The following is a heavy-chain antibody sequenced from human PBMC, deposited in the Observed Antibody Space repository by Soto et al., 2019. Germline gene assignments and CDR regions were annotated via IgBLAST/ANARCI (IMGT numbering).Heavy chain of an antibody. D-gene: IGHD6-19*01. CDR1: GFSFDEHA. J-gene: IGHJ4*02. V-gene: IGHV3-9*01. Sequence: EVQLVESGGGLVQPGRSLRLSCAASGFSFDEHAMHWVRQAPGKGLEWVAGISWSSANMGYADSVKDRFAISRDNAKNSLSLEMNSLRPEDTALYYCAKAPRYNIGWPYFASWGQGPLVTVSS. CDR2: ISWSSANM. CDR3: AKAPRYNIGWPYFAS.